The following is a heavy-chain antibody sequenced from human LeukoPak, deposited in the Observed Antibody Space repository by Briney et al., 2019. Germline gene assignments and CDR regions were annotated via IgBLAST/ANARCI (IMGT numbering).Heavy chain of an antibody. V-gene: IGHV4-59*01. CDR2: IYYSGST. CDR3: ARAGAIAARPDFDY. D-gene: IGHD6-6*01. CDR1: GGSISSYY. Sequence: SETLSLTCSVSGGSISSYYWSWIRQPPGKGLEWIGYIYYSGSTNYNPSLYSRVTISVDTSKNQFSLKLSSVTAADTAFYYCARAGAIAARPDFDYWGQGTLVTVSS. J-gene: IGHJ4*02.